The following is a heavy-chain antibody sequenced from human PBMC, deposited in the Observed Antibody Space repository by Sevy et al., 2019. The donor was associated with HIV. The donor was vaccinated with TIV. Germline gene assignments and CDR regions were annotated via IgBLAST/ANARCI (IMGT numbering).Heavy chain of an antibody. V-gene: IGHV3-30*18. CDR3: AKGILRFSPNYFDY. J-gene: IGHJ4*02. D-gene: IGHD3-22*01. Sequence: GGSLRLSCAASGFTFSSYGMHWVRQAPGKGLEWVAVISYDGSNKYYADPVKGRFTISRDNSKNTLYLQMNSLRAEDTAVYYCAKGILRFSPNYFDYWGQGTLVTVSS. CDR1: GFTFSSYG. CDR2: ISYDGSNK.